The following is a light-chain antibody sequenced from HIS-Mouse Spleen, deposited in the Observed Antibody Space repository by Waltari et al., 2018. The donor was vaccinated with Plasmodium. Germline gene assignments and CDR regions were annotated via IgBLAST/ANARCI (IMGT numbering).Light chain of an antibody. CDR1: QSVSSN. J-gene: IGKJ1*01. V-gene: IGKV3-15*01. CDR3: QQYNNWPRGT. Sequence: EIVMTQSPATLSVSPGERATLSCRASQSVSSNLAWYQQKPGQAPRLLIYAACPRATGIPARCRVSGSGTDFTLTMSSMQSEEFAVYYCQQYNNWPRGTFGQGTKVEIK. CDR2: AAC.